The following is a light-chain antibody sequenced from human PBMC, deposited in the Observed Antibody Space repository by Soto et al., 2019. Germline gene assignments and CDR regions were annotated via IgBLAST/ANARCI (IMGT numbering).Light chain of an antibody. V-gene: IGKV3-11*01. CDR3: QHRSDWPST. Sequence: EIVLTQSPATLSLSPGERATLSCRASQSGSRYLAWYQQKPGQAPRLLIYDASNRATGIPARFSGSGSGTDFTLTISSLEPEDFAVYYCQHRSDWPSTFGGGTKVQIK. CDR1: QSGSRY. J-gene: IGKJ4*01. CDR2: DAS.